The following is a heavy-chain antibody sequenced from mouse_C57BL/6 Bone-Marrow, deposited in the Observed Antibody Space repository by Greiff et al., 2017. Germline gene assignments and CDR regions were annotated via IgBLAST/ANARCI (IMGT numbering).Heavy chain of an antibody. D-gene: IGHD2-10*02. V-gene: IGHV1-52*01. CDR1: GYTFTSYW. CDR3: ARFGGYGCWYFDV. J-gene: IGHJ1*03. CDR2: IDPSDSET. Sequence: QVQLQQPGAELVRPGSSVKLSCKASGYTFTSYWMHWVKQRPIQGLEWIGNIDPSDSETHYNQKFKDKATLTVDKTSSTAYMQLSSLTSEDSAVYYCARFGGYGCWYFDVWGTGTTVTVSS.